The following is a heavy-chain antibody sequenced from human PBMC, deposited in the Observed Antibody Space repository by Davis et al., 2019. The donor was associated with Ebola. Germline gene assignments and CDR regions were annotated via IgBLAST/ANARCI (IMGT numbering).Heavy chain of an antibody. CDR2: INTFSTTI. CDR3: ARGPSTGNSFSY. CDR1: GFTFSSYS. V-gene: IGHV3-48*01. D-gene: IGHD6-13*01. J-gene: IGHJ4*02. Sequence: GGSLRLSCAASGFTFSSYSMNWVRQAPGKGLEWVSYINTFSTTIHSADSVKGRFTISRDNAKNSLYLQMNSLRAEDTAVYYCARGPSTGNSFSYWGQGTLATVSS.